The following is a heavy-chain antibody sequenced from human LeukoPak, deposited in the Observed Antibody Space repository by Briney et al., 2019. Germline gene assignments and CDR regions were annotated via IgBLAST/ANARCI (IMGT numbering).Heavy chain of an antibody. V-gene: IGHV1-18*01. J-gene: IGHJ4*02. Sequence: GASVKVSCKASGYTFTSYGISWVRQAPGQGLEWMGWISAYNGNTNYAQKLQGRVTMTTDTSTSTAYMELRSLRSDDTAVYYCARGPRRDGYNWGAVYWGQGTLVTVSS. CDR3: ARGPRRDGYNWGAVY. D-gene: IGHD5-24*01. CDR2: ISAYNGNT. CDR1: GYTFTSYG.